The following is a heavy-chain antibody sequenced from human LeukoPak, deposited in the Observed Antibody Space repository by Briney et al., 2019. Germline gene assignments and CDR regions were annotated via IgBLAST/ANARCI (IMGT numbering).Heavy chain of an antibody. J-gene: IGHJ5*02. CDR1: GGTFSSYA. D-gene: IGHD3-10*01. CDR3: ARVGITMVRGANNWFDP. Sequence: SVKVSCKASGGTFSSYAISWVRQAPGQGLEWMGGIIPIFGTANYAQKFQGRVTITADKSTSTAYMELSSLRSEDTVVYYCARVGITMVRGANNWFDPWGQGTLVTVSS. V-gene: IGHV1-69*06. CDR2: IIPIFGTA.